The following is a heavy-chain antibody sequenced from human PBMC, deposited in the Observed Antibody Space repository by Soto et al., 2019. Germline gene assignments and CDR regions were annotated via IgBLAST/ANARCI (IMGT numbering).Heavy chain of an antibody. D-gene: IGHD6-19*01. CDR1: GGSISGYY. Sequence: DTLSLTCTVSGGSISGYYGSWLRQPPGKGLEWIGYIYSIGSTNYNPSLRSRVTMSIDTSQEQFSLKLSSVTATDTAVYYCARHVNLPLAGNGFDSWGRGTLVTGSS. J-gene: IGHJ4*02. CDR2: IYSIGST. V-gene: IGHV4-59*08. CDR3: ARHVNLPLAGNGFDS.